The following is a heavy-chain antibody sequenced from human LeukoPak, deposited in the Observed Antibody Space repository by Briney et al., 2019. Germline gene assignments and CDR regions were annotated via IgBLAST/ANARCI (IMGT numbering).Heavy chain of an antibody. J-gene: IGHJ5*02. CDR3: ARRGSGLGWFDP. CDR1: RGSISNYY. Sequence: PSETLSLTCTVSRGSISNYYWGWIRQPPGKGLEWIGFFSYSGSTNYNPSLKSRVTISVDTSKNQFSLKLTSVTAADTAVYYCARRGSGLGWFDPWGQGTLVTVSS. CDR2: FSYSGST. V-gene: IGHV4-59*01. D-gene: IGHD2-15*01.